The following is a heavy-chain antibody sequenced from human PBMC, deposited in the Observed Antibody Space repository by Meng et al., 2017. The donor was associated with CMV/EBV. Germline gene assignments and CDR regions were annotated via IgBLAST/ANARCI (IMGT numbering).Heavy chain of an antibody. CDR2: ISSSSSYI. Sequence: ETLSLTCAASGFTFSSYSMNWVRQAPGKGLEWVSSISSSSSYIYYADSVKGRFTISRDNAKNSLYLQMNSLRAEDTAVYYCARDPRFPGVWGQGTTVTVSS. CDR3: ARDPRFPGV. V-gene: IGHV3-21*01. D-gene: IGHD3-3*01. J-gene: IGHJ6*02. CDR1: GFTFSSYS.